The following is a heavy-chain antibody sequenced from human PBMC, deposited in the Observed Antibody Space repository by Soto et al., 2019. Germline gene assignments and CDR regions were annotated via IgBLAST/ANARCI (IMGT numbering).Heavy chain of an antibody. J-gene: IGHJ4*02. CDR3: AKTDIDLPKPY. CDR2: ISGTGGNI. V-gene: IGHV3-23*01. D-gene: IGHD5-12*01. CDR1: GFTFSTYA. Sequence: EVQLLESGGGLVQPGGSLRLSCAASGFTFSTYAMSWVRQAPGRGLEWVSAISGTGGNIYYAYSVKGRFTISRDNSKNTLYLQMNSLRAEDAAVYYCAKTDIDLPKPYWGQGTLVTVSS.